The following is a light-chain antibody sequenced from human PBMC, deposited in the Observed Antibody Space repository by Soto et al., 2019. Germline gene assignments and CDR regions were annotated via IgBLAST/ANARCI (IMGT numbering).Light chain of an antibody. Sequence: EVVMTQSPATLSVSPGERVTLSCRASQSINAHLAWYQQKPGQAPMLLIHGASTRATGIPARFSGSGFGTEFILTISNLQSEDFAVYYCQQYNTWLWTFGQGTKVEIQ. J-gene: IGKJ1*01. CDR2: GAS. V-gene: IGKV3-15*01. CDR3: QQYNTWLWT. CDR1: QSINAH.